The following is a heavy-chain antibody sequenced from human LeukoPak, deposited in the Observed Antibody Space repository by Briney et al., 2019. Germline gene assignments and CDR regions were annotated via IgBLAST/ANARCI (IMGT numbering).Heavy chain of an antibody. Sequence: PGGSLRLSCAASGFTFDDYAMHWVRQAPGKGLERVSGISWNSGSIGYADSVKGRFTISRDNAKNSLYLQTSSLRPEDTALYYCAKGPYSSGWYYFDYWGQGTLVTVSS. D-gene: IGHD6-19*01. CDR3: AKGPYSSGWYYFDY. J-gene: IGHJ4*02. CDR1: GFTFDDYA. CDR2: ISWNSGSI. V-gene: IGHV3-9*01.